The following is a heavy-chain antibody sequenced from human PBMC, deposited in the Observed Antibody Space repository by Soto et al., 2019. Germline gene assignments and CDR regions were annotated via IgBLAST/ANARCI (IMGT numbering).Heavy chain of an antibody. CDR1: GYTFTGYY. CDR3: AREAPGGPLTSIAAAGNGIYYYYGMDV. J-gene: IGHJ6*02. D-gene: IGHD6-13*01. V-gene: IGHV1-2*02. Sequence: QVQLVQSGAEVKKPGASVKVSCKASGYTFTGYYMHWVRQAPGQGLEWMGWINPNSGGTNYAQKFQGRVTMTRDTSISTAYMELSRLRSDDTAVYYCAREAPGGPLTSIAAAGNGIYYYYGMDVWGQGTTVTVSS. CDR2: INPNSGGT.